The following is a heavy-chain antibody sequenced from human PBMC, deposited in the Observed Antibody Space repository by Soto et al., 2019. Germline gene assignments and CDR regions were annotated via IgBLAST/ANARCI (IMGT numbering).Heavy chain of an antibody. CDR1: GYIFSNYG. CDR2: ISTYNANT. J-gene: IGHJ1*01. Sequence: ASVKVSCKASGYIFSNYGISWVRQAPGQGLEWMGWISTYNANTYYAQKFQGRVTMTTDTSTSTAYMELRSLRSDDTAVFYCARERDGSSWSSAESLQYWGQGTLVTVSS. D-gene: IGHD6-13*01. V-gene: IGHV1-18*01. CDR3: ARERDGSSWSSAESLQY.